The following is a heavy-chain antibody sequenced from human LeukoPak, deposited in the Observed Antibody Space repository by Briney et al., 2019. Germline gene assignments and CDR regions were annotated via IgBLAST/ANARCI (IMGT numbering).Heavy chain of an antibody. Sequence: GGSLRLSCATSGFSFSSYAMSWVRQAPGKGLEWVSLISWDGVSTSHADSVKGRFTISRDNSKNSLYLQMNSLRTEDTALYYCARDLHGGIDYWGQGTLVTVSS. CDR1: GFSFSSYA. CDR2: ISWDGVST. CDR3: ARDLHGGIDY. J-gene: IGHJ4*02. V-gene: IGHV3-43*01.